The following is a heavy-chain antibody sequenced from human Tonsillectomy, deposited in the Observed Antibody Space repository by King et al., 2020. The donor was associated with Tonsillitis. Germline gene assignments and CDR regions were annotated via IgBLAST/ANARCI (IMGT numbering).Heavy chain of an antibody. D-gene: IGHD3-10*01. V-gene: IGHV3-21*01. J-gene: IGHJ4*02. CDR2: IYSSSCHI. Sequence: VQLVESGGGLVKPGGSLRLSCAASGFTFSSYDLNWVRRAPGKGLEWVSSIYSSSCHIYYADSVKGRFTISRDNAKNSLYLQMNSLRGEDTAVYYCARYGGGSFDYWGQGTLVTVSS. CDR3: ARYGGGSFDY. CDR1: GFTFSSYD.